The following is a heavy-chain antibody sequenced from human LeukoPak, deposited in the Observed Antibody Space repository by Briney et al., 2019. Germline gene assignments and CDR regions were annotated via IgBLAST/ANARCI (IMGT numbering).Heavy chain of an antibody. CDR3: AGPGGYGYWYFDL. V-gene: IGHV3-74*01. CDR2: INSDGSST. Sequence: GGSLRLSCAASGFTFSSYWMHWVRQAPGKGLVWVSRINSDGSSTSYADSVKGRFTISRDNAKNTLYLQMNSLRAEDTAVYYCAGPGGYGYWYFDLWGRGTLVTVSS. J-gene: IGHJ2*01. D-gene: IGHD5-12*01. CDR1: GFTFSSYW.